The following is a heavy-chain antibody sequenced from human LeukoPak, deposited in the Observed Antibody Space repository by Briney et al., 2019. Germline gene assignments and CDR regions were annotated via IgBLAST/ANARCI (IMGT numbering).Heavy chain of an antibody. V-gene: IGHV4-4*02. J-gene: IGHJ1*01. CDR3: ARAAGGSYAEYFQH. Sequence: SETLSLTCAVSGGSISSSNWWSWVRQPPGKGLEWIGEIYHSGSTNYNPSLKSRVTISVDKSKNQFSLKLSSVTAADTAVYYCARAAGGSYAEYFQHWGQSTLVTVSS. CDR1: GGSISSSNW. CDR2: IYHSGST. D-gene: IGHD1-26*01.